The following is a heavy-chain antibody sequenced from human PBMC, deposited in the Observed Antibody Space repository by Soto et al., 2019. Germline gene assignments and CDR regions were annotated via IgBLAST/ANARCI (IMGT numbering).Heavy chain of an antibody. J-gene: IGHJ4*02. CDR1: GGTSTRYA. CDR3: NRGSEYDCWSGYL. D-gene: IGHD3-3*01. CDR2: IVPMFGTS. Sequence: QERLGQSGAEVRKPRSSVKVSCTVTGGTSTRYAINWVRQAPGQGVERMGGIVPMFGTSKYAQKFQGRVTITADTSTNKAYMELRNLRSEDTAVYYVNRGSEYDCWSGYLWGQGNLLSVSS. V-gene: IGHV1-69*06.